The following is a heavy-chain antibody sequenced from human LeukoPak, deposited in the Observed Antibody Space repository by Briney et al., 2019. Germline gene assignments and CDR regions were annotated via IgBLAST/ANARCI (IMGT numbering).Heavy chain of an antibody. V-gene: IGHV1-69*05. D-gene: IGHD3-22*01. CDR3: ASSPLYYDSSGRPFDY. J-gene: IGHJ4*02. CDR1: GGTFSSYA. CDR2: IIPIFGAA. Sequence: VASVKLSCKASGGTFSSYAISWVRQAPGQGLEWMGGIIPIFGAANYAEKFQGRVTITTDESTSTAYMQLSSLRSEDTAVYYCASSPLYYDSSGRPFDYWGQGTLVTVSS.